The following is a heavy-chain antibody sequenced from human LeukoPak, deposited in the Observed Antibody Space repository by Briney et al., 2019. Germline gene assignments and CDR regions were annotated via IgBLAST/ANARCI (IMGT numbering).Heavy chain of an antibody. D-gene: IGHD7-27*01. J-gene: IGHJ4*02. CDR2: IYYSGST. Sequence: SQTLSLTCTVSGGSISSVGYYWSWIRQHPGKGLEWIGYIYYSGSTYYNPSLKSRVTISVDTSKNQFSLKLSSVTAADTAVYYCASGLGINLDYWGQGTLVTVSS. V-gene: IGHV4-31*03. CDR1: GGSISSVGYY. CDR3: ASGLGINLDY.